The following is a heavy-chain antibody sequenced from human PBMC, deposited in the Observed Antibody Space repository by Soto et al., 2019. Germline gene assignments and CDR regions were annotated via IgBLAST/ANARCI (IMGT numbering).Heavy chain of an antibody. CDR3: ARAYIWGSYRYLFDY. Sequence: ASVKVSCKASGYTFTSYAMHWVRQAPGQRLEWMGWINAGNGNTKYSQKFQGRVTITRDTSASTAYMELSSLRSEDTAVYYCARAYIWGSYRYLFDYWGQGTLVPSPQ. V-gene: IGHV1-3*01. CDR1: GYTFTSYA. D-gene: IGHD3-16*02. J-gene: IGHJ4*02. CDR2: INAGNGNT.